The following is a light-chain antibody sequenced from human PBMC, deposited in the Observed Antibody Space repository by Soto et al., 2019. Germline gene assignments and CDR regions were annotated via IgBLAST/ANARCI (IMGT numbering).Light chain of an antibody. CDR3: QQRSTWPFT. V-gene: IGKV3-11*01. Sequence: EVVLTQSPATLSLSPGERATLSCRASQSVTGYLAWFQQKPGQAPRLLIYDASNRATGIPVRFSGSGSGTDVTLTISGLEPEDFAVYYCQQRSTWPFTFGPGTTVDLK. CDR1: QSVTGY. J-gene: IGKJ3*01. CDR2: DAS.